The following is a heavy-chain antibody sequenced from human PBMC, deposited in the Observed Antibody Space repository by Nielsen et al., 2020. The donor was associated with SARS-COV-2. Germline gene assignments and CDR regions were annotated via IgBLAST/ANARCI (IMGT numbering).Heavy chain of an antibody. D-gene: IGHD6-13*01. CDR1: GGSIGSYY. CDR3: ARDRWQQLVPTY. V-gene: IGHV4-59*13. Sequence: GSLRLSCTVFGGSIGSYYWSWIRQPPGKGLEWIGHIFNTGSTSYNPSLRSRVTILVDTSKNHFSLKLTSVTAADTAVYYCARDRWQQLVPTYWGQGTLVTVSS. J-gene: IGHJ4*02. CDR2: IFNTGST.